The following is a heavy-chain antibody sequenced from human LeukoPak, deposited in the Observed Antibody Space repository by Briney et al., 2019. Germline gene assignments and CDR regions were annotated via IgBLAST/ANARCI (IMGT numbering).Heavy chain of an antibody. J-gene: IGHJ3*02. CDR3: ARATILGVVNPSAFDI. D-gene: IGHD3-3*01. CDR1: GGSISSYY. Sequence: PSETLSLTCTVSGGSISSYYWSWIRQPPGKGLEWIGYIYYSGSTNYNPSLKSRVTISVDTSKNQFSLKLSSVTAADTAVYYCARATILGVVNPSAFDIWGQGTMVTVSS. CDR2: IYYSGST. V-gene: IGHV4-59*01.